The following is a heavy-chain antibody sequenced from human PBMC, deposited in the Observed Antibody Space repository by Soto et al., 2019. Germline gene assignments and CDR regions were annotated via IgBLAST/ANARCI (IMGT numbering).Heavy chain of an antibody. J-gene: IGHJ4*02. Sequence: QVQLVQSGAEMKKPGSSVRVSCKASGGAFSSSGISWVRQAPGQGLEWMAGVIPIFGTTKNAPKFQGRVTVSADESTSTAYMELSSLRSEDTAVYFCVRAPLDYYSADYFDNWGQGTPVIVSS. CDR2: VIPIFGTT. V-gene: IGHV1-69*01. CDR1: GGAFSSSG. D-gene: IGHD2-21*01. CDR3: VRAPLDYYSADYFDN.